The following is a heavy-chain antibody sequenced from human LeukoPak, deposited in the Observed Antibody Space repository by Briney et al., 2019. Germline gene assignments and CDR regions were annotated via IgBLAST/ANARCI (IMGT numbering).Heavy chain of an antibody. V-gene: IGHV1-24*01. CDR3: ATDSSMVRGVAAYYYGMDV. CDR2: FDPEDGET. Sequence: ASVKVSCKVSGYTLTELSMHWVRQAPGKGLEWMGGFDPEDGETIYAQKFQGRVTMTEDTSTDTAYMELSSLRSEDTAVYYCATDSSMVRGVAAYYYGMDVWGQGATVTVSS. CDR1: GYTLTELS. D-gene: IGHD3-10*01. J-gene: IGHJ6*02.